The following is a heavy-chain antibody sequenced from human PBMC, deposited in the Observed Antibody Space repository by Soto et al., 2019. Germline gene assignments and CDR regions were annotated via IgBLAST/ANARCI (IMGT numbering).Heavy chain of an antibody. Sequence: GGSLRLSCAASGFTFSNYAMSWVRQAPGKGLEWVSAISGSGGNTYYADSVKGRFTISRDNAKNSLYLQMNSLRAEDTAVYYCARDRYYDSSGYPENGMDVWGQGTTVTVSS. CDR1: GFTFSNYA. D-gene: IGHD3-22*01. CDR2: ISGSGGNT. J-gene: IGHJ6*02. CDR3: ARDRYYDSSGYPENGMDV. V-gene: IGHV3-23*01.